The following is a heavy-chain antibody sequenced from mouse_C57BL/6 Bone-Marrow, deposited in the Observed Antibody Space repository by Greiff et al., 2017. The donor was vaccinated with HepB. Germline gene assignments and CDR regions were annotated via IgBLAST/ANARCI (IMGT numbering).Heavy chain of an antibody. V-gene: IGHV1-81*01. CDR1: GYTFTSYG. J-gene: IGHJ3*01. CDR2: IYPRSGNT. D-gene: IGHD2-4*01. CDR3: ARDEAFYYDYEFAY. Sequence: VQLQQSGAELARPGASVKLSCKASGYTFTSYGISWVKQRTGQGLEWIGEIYPRSGNTYYNEKFKGKATLTADKSSSTAYMELRSLTSEDSAVYFCARDEAFYYDYEFAYWGQGTLVTVSA.